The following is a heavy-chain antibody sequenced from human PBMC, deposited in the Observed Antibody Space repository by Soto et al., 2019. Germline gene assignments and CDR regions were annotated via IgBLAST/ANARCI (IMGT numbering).Heavy chain of an antibody. D-gene: IGHD3-10*01. CDR2: IIPIFGTA. V-gene: IGHV1-69*01. CDR1: GGTFSSYA. Sequence: QVQLVQSGAEVKKPGSSVKVSCKASGGTFSSYAISWVRQAPGQGLEWMGGIIPIFGTANYAQKFQGRVTITADESTSTAYMELSSLRSEDTAVYYCASMVRGVIMTPGRGAFDIWGQGTMVTVSS. CDR3: ASMVRGVIMTPGRGAFDI. J-gene: IGHJ3*02.